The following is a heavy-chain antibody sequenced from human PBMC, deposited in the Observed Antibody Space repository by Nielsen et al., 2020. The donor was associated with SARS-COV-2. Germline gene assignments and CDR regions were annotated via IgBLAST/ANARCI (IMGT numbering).Heavy chain of an antibody. CDR2: ISGSGGST. CDR3: AKDPYYYGSGLDY. V-gene: IGHV3-23*01. CDR1: GFTFSSYA. D-gene: IGHD3-10*01. Sequence: GESLKISCAASGFTFSSYAMSWVRQAPGKGLEWVSAISGSGGSTYYADSVKGRFTISRDNSKNTLYLQMNSLRAEDTAVYYCAKDPYYYGSGLDYWGQGTLVTVSS. J-gene: IGHJ4*02.